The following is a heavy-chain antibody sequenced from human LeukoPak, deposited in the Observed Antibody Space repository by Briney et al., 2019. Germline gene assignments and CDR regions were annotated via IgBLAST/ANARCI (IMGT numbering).Heavy chain of an antibody. J-gene: IGHJ4*02. D-gene: IGHD1-1*01. CDR1: GGSLSGYY. V-gene: IGHV4-38-2*02. CDR3: TRELAGATVED. CDR2: VYHSGTT. Sequence: SETLSLTCAVSGGSLSGYYRGWIRPTPGEGGEWVGSVYHSGTTYHNPSLKSRVTMSVDTSKNQFSLTLTSVTAAETALYYCTRELAGATVEDWGQGTLVTVSS.